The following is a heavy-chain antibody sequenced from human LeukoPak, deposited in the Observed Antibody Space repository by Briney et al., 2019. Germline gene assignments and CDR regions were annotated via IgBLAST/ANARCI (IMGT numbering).Heavy chain of an antibody. CDR1: GGPISSYY. J-gene: IGHJ4*02. V-gene: IGHV4-59*01. CDR2: IYYSGHT. D-gene: IGHD1-26*01. CDR3: ARADPISGTYSPFDY. Sequence: PSETLSLTCTVSGGPISSYYWSWIRQPPGKGLEWIGYIYYSGHTNYNPSLKSRVTISVDTSKDQFSLKLNSVTAADTAVYYCARADPISGTYSPFDYWGQGTLVTVSS.